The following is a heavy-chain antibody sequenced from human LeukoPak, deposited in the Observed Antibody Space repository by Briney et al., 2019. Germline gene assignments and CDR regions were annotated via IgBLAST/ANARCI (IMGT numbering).Heavy chain of an antibody. J-gene: IGHJ6*02. CDR1: GFTFSSYS. V-gene: IGHV3-48*02. Sequence: PGGSLRLSCAASGFTFSSYSMNWVRQAPGKGLEWVSYISSSSSTIYYADSVKGRFTISRDNAKNSVYLQMNSLRDEDTALYYCARESGMDVWGQGTTVTVSS. CDR3: ARESGMDV. CDR2: ISSSSSTI.